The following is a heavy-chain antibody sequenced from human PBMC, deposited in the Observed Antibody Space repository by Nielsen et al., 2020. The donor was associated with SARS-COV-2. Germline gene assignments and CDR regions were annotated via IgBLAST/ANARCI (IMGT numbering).Heavy chain of an antibody. D-gene: IGHD3-9*01. J-gene: IGHJ6*02. CDR3: AKEGLRDFEWSYGMDV. CDR1: GFTFSSYG. V-gene: IGHV3-30*18. Sequence: GESLKISCAASGFTFSSYGMHWVRQAPGKGLEWMAVISYDGSNKYYADSVKGRFTISRDNSNNTLYLQMNSLRAEDTAVYYCAKEGLRDFEWSYGMDVWGQGTTVTVSS. CDR2: ISYDGSNK.